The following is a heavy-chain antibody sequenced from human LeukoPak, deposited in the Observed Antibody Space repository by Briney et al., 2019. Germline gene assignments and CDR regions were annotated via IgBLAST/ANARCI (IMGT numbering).Heavy chain of an antibody. CDR3: AREESSGWYRWFDP. CDR1: GYSITTSNW. J-gene: IGHJ5*02. CDR2: IYYSGST. V-gene: IGHV4-28*03. Sequence: PSETLSLTCAVSGYSITTSNWWAWIRQPPGKGLEWIGYIYYSGSTYYNPSLKSRVTMSVDTSKNQFSLKLSSVTAADTAVYYCAREESSGWYRWFDPWGQGTLVTVSS. D-gene: IGHD6-19*01.